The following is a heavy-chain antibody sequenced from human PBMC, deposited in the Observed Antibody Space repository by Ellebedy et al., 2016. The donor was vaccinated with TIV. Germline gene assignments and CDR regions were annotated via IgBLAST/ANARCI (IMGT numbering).Heavy chain of an antibody. CDR2: INSDGSST. V-gene: IGHV3-74*01. CDR3: ARAQYSSGWYLDY. D-gene: IGHD6-19*01. CDR1: GFTFSSYW. J-gene: IGHJ4*02. Sequence: GESLKISCAASGFTFSSYWMHWVRQAPGKGLVWVSRINSDGSSTGYADSVKGRFTISRDNAKNTLYLQMNSLRAEDTAVYYCARAQYSSGWYLDYWGQGTLVTVSS.